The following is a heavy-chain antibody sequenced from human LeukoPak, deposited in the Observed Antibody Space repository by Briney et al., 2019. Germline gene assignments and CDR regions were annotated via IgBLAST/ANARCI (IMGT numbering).Heavy chain of an antibody. Sequence: PGGSLRLSCAASGLTVTSNYMSWVRQAPGKGLEWVSVIYSGGRTKYADSVKGRFTISRDNSKNTLYLQMNSLRAEDTAVYYCARGEGLFDYWGQGTLVTVSS. CDR2: IYSGGRT. CDR1: GLTVTSNY. CDR3: ARGEGLFDY. V-gene: IGHV3-53*01. J-gene: IGHJ4*02.